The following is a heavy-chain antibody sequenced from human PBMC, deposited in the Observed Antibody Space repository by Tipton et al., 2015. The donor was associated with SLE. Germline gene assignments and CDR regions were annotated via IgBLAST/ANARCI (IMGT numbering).Heavy chain of an antibody. V-gene: IGHV3-21*04. CDR1: GFMINSFT. J-gene: IGHJ4*02. Sequence: GSLRLSCAASGFMINSFTVNWVRQAPGKGLEWVSSMGTNDRSIHYADSVKGRFTISRDNAKNSLFLQMNSLRVDDTATYYCAKFEKTTDFYLDSWGQGTLVSVSS. CDR2: MGTNDRSI. D-gene: IGHD1/OR15-1a*01. CDR3: AKFEKTTDFYLDS.